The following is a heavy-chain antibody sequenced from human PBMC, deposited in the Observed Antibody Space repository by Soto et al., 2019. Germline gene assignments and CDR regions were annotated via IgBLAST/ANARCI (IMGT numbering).Heavy chain of an antibody. CDR3: ARVTPNYYDSSGSPFDY. CDR2: NIPIFGTA. V-gene: IGHV1-69*06. D-gene: IGHD3-22*01. Sequence: QVPLVQSGAEVKKPGSSVKVSCKASGGTFSSYAISWVRQAPGQGLEWMGGNIPIFGTANYAQKFQGSATITADKSTSTAYMELSSLRSEDRAVYYCARVTPNYYDSSGSPFDYWGQGTLVTVSS. J-gene: IGHJ4*02. CDR1: GGTFSSYA.